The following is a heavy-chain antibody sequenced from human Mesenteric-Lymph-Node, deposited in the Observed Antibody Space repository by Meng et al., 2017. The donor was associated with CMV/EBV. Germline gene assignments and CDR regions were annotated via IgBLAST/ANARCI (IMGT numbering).Heavy chain of an antibody. Sequence: GSLRLSCTVYGGSISSGDYYWGWIRQPPGTGLEWIATIDYSGTTYYNPSLESRVTLSLYTSKNQFSLRLTSVTAADTAVYYCARGPTVNYFDSWGQGTLVTVSS. J-gene: IGHJ4*02. CDR2: IDYSGTT. CDR3: ARGPTVNYFDS. CDR1: GGSISSGDYY. V-gene: IGHV4-39*07. D-gene: IGHD4-11*01.